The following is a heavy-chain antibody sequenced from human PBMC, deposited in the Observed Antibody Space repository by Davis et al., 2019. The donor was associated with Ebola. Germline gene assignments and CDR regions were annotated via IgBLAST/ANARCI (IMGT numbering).Heavy chain of an antibody. Sequence: PGGSLRLSCKGSGYSFTSYWISWVRQMPGKGLEWMGRIDPSDSYTNYSPSFQGHVTISADKSISTAYLQWSSLKASDTAMYYCARMKPTYSSGWYFDYWGQGTLVTVSS. CDR2: IDPSDSYT. V-gene: IGHV5-10-1*01. CDR3: ARMKPTYSSGWYFDY. D-gene: IGHD6-19*01. J-gene: IGHJ4*02. CDR1: GYSFTSYW.